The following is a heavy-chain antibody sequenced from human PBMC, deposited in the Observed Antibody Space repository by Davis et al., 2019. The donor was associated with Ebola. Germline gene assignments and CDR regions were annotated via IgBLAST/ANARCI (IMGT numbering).Heavy chain of an antibody. CDR1: GFTFSSYD. CDR2: IGTAGDT. Sequence: PGGSLRLSCAASGFTFSSYDMHWVRQATGKGLEWVSAIGTAGDTYYADSVKGRFTISRDNSKNTLYLQMNSLRAEDTAVYYCARDEAIFGVVNYYFDYWGQGTLVTVSS. CDR3: ARDEAIFGVVNYYFDY. V-gene: IGHV3-13*01. J-gene: IGHJ4*02. D-gene: IGHD3-3*01.